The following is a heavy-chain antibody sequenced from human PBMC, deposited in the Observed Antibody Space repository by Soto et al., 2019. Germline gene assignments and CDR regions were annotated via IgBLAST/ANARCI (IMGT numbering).Heavy chain of an antibody. V-gene: IGHV1-2*06. Sequence: QVPLVQSGAEVKKPGASVRVSCKASGYRFTTFYIHWVRQAPGQGLEWMGRMNVDTGGTTYAQKFQGRVTMTGDTSISTASMEVTNVKSDDTAIYYCARDGNFVLRGYSFGFDFWGQGTRVTVSS. CDR2: MNVDTGGT. CDR3: ARDGNFVLRGYSFGFDF. J-gene: IGHJ4*02. CDR1: GYRFTTFY. D-gene: IGHD5-18*01.